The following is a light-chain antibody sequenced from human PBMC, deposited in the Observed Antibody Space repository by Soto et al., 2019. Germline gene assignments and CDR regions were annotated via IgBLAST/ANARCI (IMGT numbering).Light chain of an antibody. CDR1: QSVSSSY. J-gene: IGKJ2*01. V-gene: IGKV3-20*01. CDR3: QHYGSSPPKYT. CDR2: DAF. Sequence: EIVLTQSPGALSLSPGERATLSCRASQSVSSSYLAWYQQKPGQAPRLLIYDAFSRATDIPDRFSGSGSGTDFTLTISRLEPEDFAVYYCQHYGSSPPKYTFGQGTKLEI.